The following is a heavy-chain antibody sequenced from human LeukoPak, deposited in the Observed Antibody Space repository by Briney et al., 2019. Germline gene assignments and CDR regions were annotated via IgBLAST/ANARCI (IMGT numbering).Heavy chain of an antibody. J-gene: IGHJ4*02. D-gene: IGHD3-3*01. CDR3: ARPREGGFWSDSHY. CDR1: GGSISSSDYY. Sequence: PSQTLSLTCAVSGGSISSSDYYWGWIRQPPGKGLEWIGSIYYSGSTYYNPSLKSRVTISVDTSKNQFSLKLSSVTAADTAVYYCARPREGGFWSDSHYWGQGTLVTVSS. V-gene: IGHV4-39*01. CDR2: IYYSGST.